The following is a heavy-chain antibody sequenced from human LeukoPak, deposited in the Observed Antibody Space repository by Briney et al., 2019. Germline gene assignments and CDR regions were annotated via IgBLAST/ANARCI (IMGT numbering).Heavy chain of an antibody. V-gene: IGHV3-23*01. CDR2: ISGSGGST. D-gene: IGHD1-1*01. CDR3: AKDGTTTITFDY. CDR1: GFTFSSYA. Sequence: GGSLRLSCVASGFTFSSYAMSWVRQAPGKGLESVSVISGSGGSTYYRDSVKGRFTISRDNSKNTLYLQMNSLRAEDTAVYYCAKDGTTTITFDYWGQGTLVTVSS. J-gene: IGHJ4*02.